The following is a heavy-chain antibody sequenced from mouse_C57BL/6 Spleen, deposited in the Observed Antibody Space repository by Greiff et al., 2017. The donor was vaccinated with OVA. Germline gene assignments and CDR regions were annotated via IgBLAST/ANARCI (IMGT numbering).Heavy chain of an antibody. Sequence: VQLVESGAELARPGASVKLSCKASGYTFTSYGISWVKQRTGQGLEWIGEIYPRSGNTYYNEKFKGKATLTADKSSSTAYMELRSLTSEDSAVYFCARSLDSSTYWGQGTTLTVSS. CDR3: ARSLDSSTY. CDR1: GYTFTSYG. V-gene: IGHV1-81*01. J-gene: IGHJ2*01. CDR2: IYPRSGNT. D-gene: IGHD3-2*02.